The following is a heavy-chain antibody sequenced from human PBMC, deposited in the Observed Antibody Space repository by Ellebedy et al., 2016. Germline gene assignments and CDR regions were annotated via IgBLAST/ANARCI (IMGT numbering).Heavy chain of an antibody. CDR3: ARMGLKSGSQKSGFDL. Sequence: ASVKVSCKASGYTFTGYYMHWVRQAPGQGLEWMGMINFSGGRATYAQDVQGRVTMTRDTSTSTVFMELSSLRSEDTAVYYCARMGLKSGSQKSGFDLWGQGTMLTVSS. CDR1: GYTFTGYY. CDR2: INFSGGRA. D-gene: IGHD1-26*01. V-gene: IGHV1-46*01. J-gene: IGHJ3*01.